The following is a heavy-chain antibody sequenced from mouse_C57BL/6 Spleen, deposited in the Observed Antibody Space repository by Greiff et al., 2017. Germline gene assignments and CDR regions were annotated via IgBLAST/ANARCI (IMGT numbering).Heavy chain of an antibody. D-gene: IGHD1-1*01. CDR1: GYTFTSYW. Sequence: VQLQQPGAELVMPGASVKLSCKASGYTFTSYWMHWVKQRPGQGLEWIGEIDPSDSYTNYNQKFKGKSTLTVDKSSSTAYMQLSSLTSEDSAVYYCARRGSSLYAMDYWGQGTSVTVSS. J-gene: IGHJ4*01. CDR2: IDPSDSYT. V-gene: IGHV1-69*01. CDR3: ARRGSSLYAMDY.